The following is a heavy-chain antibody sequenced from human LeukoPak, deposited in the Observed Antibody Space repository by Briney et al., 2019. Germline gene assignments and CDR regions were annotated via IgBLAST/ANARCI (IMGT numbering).Heavy chain of an antibody. CDR2: MYLSGTT. D-gene: IGHD3-22*01. CDR1: GDSINSLDL. CDR3: AGLVGRYSSGLYYYYFDY. Sequence: PPETLSLTCTVSGDSINSLDLWSWVRQPPGKGLEWIGEMYLSGTTHSNPSVKSRVTISIDKSKNQFFLNLSSVTAADTAVYYCAGLVGRYSSGLYYYYFDYWGQGTLVTVSS. J-gene: IGHJ4*02. V-gene: IGHV4-4*03.